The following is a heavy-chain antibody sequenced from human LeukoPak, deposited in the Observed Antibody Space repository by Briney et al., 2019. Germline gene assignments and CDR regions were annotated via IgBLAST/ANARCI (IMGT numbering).Heavy chain of an antibody. CDR2: ISSSSSTV. Sequence: GGSLRLSCAASGFTFSSYSMNWVRQAPGKGLEWVSYISSSSSTVYYADSVKGRFTISRENAKNSLYLQMNSLRAEDTAVYYCAGGAYVPCFDYWGQGTLVTVSS. D-gene: IGHD4-17*01. CDR3: AGGAYVPCFDY. J-gene: IGHJ4*02. V-gene: IGHV3-48*01. CDR1: GFTFSSYS.